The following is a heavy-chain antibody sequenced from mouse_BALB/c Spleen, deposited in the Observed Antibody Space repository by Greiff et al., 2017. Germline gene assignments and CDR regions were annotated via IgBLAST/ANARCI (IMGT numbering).Heavy chain of an antibody. J-gene: IGHJ4*01. CDR1: GYSFTGYT. CDR3: ASYDGYYVGAMDY. CDR2: INPYNGGT. Sequence: EVQLQQSGPELVKPGASMKISCKASGYSFTGYTMNWVKQSHGKNLEWIGLINPYNGGTSSNQKFKGKATLTVDKSSSTAYMELLSLTSEDSAVYYCASYDGYYVGAMDYWGQGTSVTVAS. V-gene: IGHV1-18*01. D-gene: IGHD2-3*01.